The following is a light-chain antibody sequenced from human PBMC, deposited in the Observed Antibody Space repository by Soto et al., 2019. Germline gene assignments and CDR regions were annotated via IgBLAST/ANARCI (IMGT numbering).Light chain of an antibody. Sequence: DIQLTQSPSNLSASVGDRVTITCRASQSINGWLAWYQQKPGQAPNLLIYKASTLESGVPSRFSGSGSGTEFTLPVSSLQPDDFATYYCHQYHNFPRTFGQGTKVEI. V-gene: IGKV1-5*03. CDR1: QSINGW. CDR2: KAS. CDR3: HQYHNFPRT. J-gene: IGKJ1*01.